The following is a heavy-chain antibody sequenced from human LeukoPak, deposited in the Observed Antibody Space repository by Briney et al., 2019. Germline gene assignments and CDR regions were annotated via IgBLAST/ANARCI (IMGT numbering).Heavy chain of an antibody. CDR3: ATILVVRSVDY. Sequence: ASVKVSCKVPGYTFIDYYMHWVQQAPGKGLEWMGLVDPEDGETIYAEKFQGRVTITADTSTDTAYMELSSLRSEDTAVYYCATILVVRSVDYWGQGTLVTVSS. D-gene: IGHD2-21*01. J-gene: IGHJ4*02. CDR1: GYTFIDYY. V-gene: IGHV1-69-2*01. CDR2: VDPEDGET.